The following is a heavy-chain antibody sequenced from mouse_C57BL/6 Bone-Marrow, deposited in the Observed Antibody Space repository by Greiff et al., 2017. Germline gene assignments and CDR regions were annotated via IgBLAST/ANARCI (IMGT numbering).Heavy chain of an antibody. J-gene: IGHJ3*01. D-gene: IGHD1-1*01. CDR1: GYTFTSYW. CDR2: IDPSDSYT. V-gene: IGHV1-50*01. Sequence: QVQLQQPGAELVKPGASVKLSCKASGYTFTSYWLQWVKQRPGQGLEWIGEIDPSDSYTNYNQKFKGKATLTVDTSSSTAYMQLSSLTSEDSAVYYGAREGVLLRPFAYWGQGTLVTVSA. CDR3: AREGVLLRPFAY.